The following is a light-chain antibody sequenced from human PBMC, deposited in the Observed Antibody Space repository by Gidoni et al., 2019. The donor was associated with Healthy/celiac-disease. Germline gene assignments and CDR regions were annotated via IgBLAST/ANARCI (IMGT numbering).Light chain of an antibody. CDR3: AAWDDSLSGRV. J-gene: IGLJ3*02. CDR2: RNK. Sequence: QSVLTQPPSASGTPGQRVTIPCSGSSSNIGSNYVYWYQQLPGPAPKLLIYRNKQRPSGVPDRFSGSKSGTSASLAISGLRSEDEADYYCAAWDDSLSGRVFGGGTKLTVL. CDR1: SSNIGSNY. V-gene: IGLV1-47*01.